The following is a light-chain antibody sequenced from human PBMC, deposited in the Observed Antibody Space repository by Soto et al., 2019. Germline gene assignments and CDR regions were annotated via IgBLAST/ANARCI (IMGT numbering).Light chain of an antibody. CDR3: QQYGSSPWT. Sequence: EIVLTQSPGTQSLSLGERATLSCRASQSVSSYLAWYQHKPGQAPRLLIYGASSRATGISDRFSGSGSGTDFTLIISRLESEDFAVYYCQQYGSSPWTFGQGTKVEIK. J-gene: IGKJ1*01. CDR1: QSVSSY. CDR2: GAS. V-gene: IGKV3-20*01.